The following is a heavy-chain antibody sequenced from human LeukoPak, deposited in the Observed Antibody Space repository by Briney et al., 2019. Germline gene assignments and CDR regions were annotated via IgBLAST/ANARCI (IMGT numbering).Heavy chain of an antibody. CDR1: GFTFSHYW. V-gene: IGHV3-7*03. CDR3: ALNPDY. Sequence: GGSLRLSCAASGFTFSHYWMTWVRQAPGKGLEWVANMKKDGSEENYVDSVKGRFTISRDNAQSLLYLQMNSLRAEDTAVYYCALNPDYWGQGTLVTVSS. CDR2: MKKDGSEE. J-gene: IGHJ4*02. D-gene: IGHD1-14*01.